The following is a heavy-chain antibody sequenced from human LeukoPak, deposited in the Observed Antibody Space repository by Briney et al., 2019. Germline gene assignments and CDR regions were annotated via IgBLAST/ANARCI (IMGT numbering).Heavy chain of an antibody. CDR3: ARVLDSSTSRYQSLKY. Sequence: GGSLRLSCAGSGFSFSRYGMNWVRRAPGKGLEWVANIKQDESEKYYVDSVKGRFTISRDNAKNSLYLQMNNLRAEDTAVYYCARVLDSSTSRYQSLKYWGQGTLVTVSS. V-gene: IGHV3-7*01. CDR1: GFSFSRYG. J-gene: IGHJ1*01. CDR2: IKQDESEK. D-gene: IGHD2-2*01.